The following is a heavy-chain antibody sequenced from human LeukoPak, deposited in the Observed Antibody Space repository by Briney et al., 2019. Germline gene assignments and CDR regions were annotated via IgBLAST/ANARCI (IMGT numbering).Heavy chain of an antibody. CDR2: ISSSGSTI. V-gene: IGHV3-11*04. D-gene: IGHD3-16*01. CDR3: ARAPGGGDQPDY. CDR1: GFTFSDYY. J-gene: IGHJ4*02. Sequence: PGGSLRPSCAASGFTFSDYYMSWIRQAPGKGLEWVSYISSSGSTIYYADSVKGRFTISRDNSKNTLYLQMNSLRAEDTAVYYCARAPGGGDQPDYWGQGTLVTVSS.